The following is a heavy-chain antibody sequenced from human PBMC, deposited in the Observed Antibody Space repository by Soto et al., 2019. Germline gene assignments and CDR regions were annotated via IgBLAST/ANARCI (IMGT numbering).Heavy chain of an antibody. D-gene: IGHD4-17*01. V-gene: IGHV3-7*01. CDR3: ARDKTTALSPGWFDP. CDR1: GFTFSNYW. Sequence: EVRLVESGGGWVHPGGSRRLSCAASGFTFSNYWMTWVRQAPGRGPEWVATINQDGTEQYYSASVRGRFTISRDNAETSLHLQMISLRVEDTALYYCARDKTTALSPGWFDPWGQGTLVSVSS. CDR2: INQDGTEQ. J-gene: IGHJ5*02.